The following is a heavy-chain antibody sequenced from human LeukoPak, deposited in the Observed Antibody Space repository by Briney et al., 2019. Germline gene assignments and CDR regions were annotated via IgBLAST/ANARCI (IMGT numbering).Heavy chain of an antibody. CDR1: GFIFRTYW. CDR3: ARRGEAMDPFDY. Sequence: GESLKISCHTSGFIFRTYWIAWVRQMPGKGLEWMGIIYPGDSDTRYSPSFQGQVTISADKSINTAYLQWSSLKASDTAIYYCARRGEAMDPFDYWGQGTLVTVSS. D-gene: IGHD5-18*01. V-gene: IGHV5-51*01. J-gene: IGHJ4*02. CDR2: IYPGDSDT.